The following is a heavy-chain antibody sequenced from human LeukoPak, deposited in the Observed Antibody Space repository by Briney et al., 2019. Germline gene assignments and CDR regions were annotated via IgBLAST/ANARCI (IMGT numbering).Heavy chain of an antibody. D-gene: IGHD2-2*01. J-gene: IGHJ3*02. CDR1: GGSISSYY. Sequence: PSETLSLTCTVSGGSISSYYWSWIRQPPGKGLEWIGYIYYSGSTNYNPSLKSRVTMSVDTSKNQFSLKLSSVTAADTAVYYCAREFRDYCSSTSCSKDAFDIWGQGTMVTVSS. V-gene: IGHV4-59*01. CDR2: IYYSGST. CDR3: AREFRDYCSSTSCSKDAFDI.